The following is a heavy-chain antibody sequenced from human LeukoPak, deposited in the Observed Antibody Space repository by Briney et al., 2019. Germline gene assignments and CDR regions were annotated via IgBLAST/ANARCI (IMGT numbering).Heavy chain of an antibody. CDR1: GFIFNDAW. J-gene: IGHJ4*02. CDR3: TRTWPGNTCFNF. CDR2: IKSISYGGTI. Sequence: SGGSLRLSCATSGFIFNDAWMNWVRQAPGKGLEWLGCIKSISYGGTIDYAAPVKGRFTISRDDSKNTLYLQMDSLETEDTAVYYCTRTWPGNTCFNFWGQGTLVTVSS. D-gene: IGHD1-7*01. V-gene: IGHV3-15*01.